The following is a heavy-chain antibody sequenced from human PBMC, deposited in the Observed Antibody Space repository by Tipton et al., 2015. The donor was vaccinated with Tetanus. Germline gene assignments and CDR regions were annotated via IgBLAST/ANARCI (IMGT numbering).Heavy chain of an antibody. CDR3: ARANNEFPKKGPFDS. CDR1: GALLSTGGYS. CDR2: IYHTGST. Sequence: TLSLTCAVSGALLSTGGYSWGWIRQPPGQGLEWIGYIYHTGSTYYNPSLRSRVTISAVGSKNHFSLRLTSVTAADTAVYYCARANNEFPKKGPFDSWGQGSLVIVSS. J-gene: IGHJ4*02. D-gene: IGHD1-1*01. V-gene: IGHV4-30-2*01.